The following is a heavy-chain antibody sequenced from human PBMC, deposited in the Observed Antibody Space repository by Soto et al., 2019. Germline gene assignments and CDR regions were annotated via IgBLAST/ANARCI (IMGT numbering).Heavy chain of an antibody. Sequence: QLQLQESGPGLVKPSETLSLTCTVSGGSISSSSYYWGWIRQPPGKGLEWIGSIYYSGSTYYNPSLKSRVTISVDTSKNQFSLKLSSVTAADTAVYYCARFTFGGVINDYWGQGTLVTVSS. V-gene: IGHV4-39*01. CDR3: ARFTFGGVINDY. CDR2: IYYSGST. CDR1: GGSISSSSYY. D-gene: IGHD3-16*02. J-gene: IGHJ4*02.